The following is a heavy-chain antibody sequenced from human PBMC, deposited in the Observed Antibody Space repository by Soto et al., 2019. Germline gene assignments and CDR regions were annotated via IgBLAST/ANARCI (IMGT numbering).Heavy chain of an antibody. CDR2: INARGSI. J-gene: IGHJ2*01. CDR1: GGSFSGYD. Sequence: QVQLQQWGAGPLRPLETLSLTCGVSGGSFSGYDWAWIRQSPGKGLEGIGEINARGSINYNPSLKSRVSISVDTSKNHYSLNLRSVTAADTAVYYCARESHDILTGPPWVWYFDLWGRGTLVTVSS. V-gene: IGHV4-34*01. D-gene: IGHD3-9*01. CDR3: ARESHDILTGPPWVWYFDL.